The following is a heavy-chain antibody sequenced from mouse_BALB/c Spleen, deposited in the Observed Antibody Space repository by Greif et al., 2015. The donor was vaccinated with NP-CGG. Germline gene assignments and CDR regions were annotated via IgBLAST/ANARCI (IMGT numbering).Heavy chain of an antibody. V-gene: IGHV1S56*01. J-gene: IGHJ4*01. CDR1: GYTFTSYY. Sequence: QVHVKQSGPELVKPGASVRISCKASGYTFTSYYIHWVKQRPGQGLEWIVWIFPGNIDTKYNEKFKGKATLTADKSSNTAYMQLSSLTSEDSAVYFCVRDAMDYWGQGASVTVSS. CDR2: IFPGNIDT. CDR3: VRDAMDY.